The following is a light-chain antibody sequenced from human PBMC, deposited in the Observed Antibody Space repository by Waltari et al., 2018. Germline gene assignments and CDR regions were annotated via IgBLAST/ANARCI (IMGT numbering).Light chain of an antibody. CDR1: SSDVGGYNY. Sequence: QSALTQPASVSGSPGQSITISCTGTSSDVGGYNYVSGYQQHPGKAPKLMIYDVTNRPSGVSNRFSGSKSGNPASLTISGLQAEDEADYYCSSYTSSSAHYVFGSATKVTVL. V-gene: IGLV2-14*03. CDR2: DVT. J-gene: IGLJ1*01. CDR3: SSYTSSSAHYV.